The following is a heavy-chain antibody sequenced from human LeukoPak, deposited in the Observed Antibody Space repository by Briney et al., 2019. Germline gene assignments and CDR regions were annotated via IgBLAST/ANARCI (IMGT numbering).Heavy chain of an antibody. V-gene: IGHV3-53*01. Sequence: GGSLRLSCAASGFTVSSNYMSWVHQAPGKGLEWVSVIYSGGSTYYADSVKGRFTISRDNSKNTLYLQMNSLRAEDTAVYYCARDRYSGSFGYWGQGTLVTVSS. CDR1: GFTVSSNY. CDR2: IYSGGST. CDR3: ARDRYSGSFGY. J-gene: IGHJ4*02. D-gene: IGHD1-26*01.